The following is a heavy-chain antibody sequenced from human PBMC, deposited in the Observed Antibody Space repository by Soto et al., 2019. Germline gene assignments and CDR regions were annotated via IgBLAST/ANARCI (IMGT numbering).Heavy chain of an antibody. CDR3: AKDPALTTVTTNYFDY. D-gene: IGHD4-17*01. J-gene: IGHJ4*02. V-gene: IGHV3-30*18. Sequence: GGSLRLSCAASGFTFSSYGMHWVRQAPGKGLEWVAVISYDGSNKYYADSVKGRFTISRDNSKNTLYLQMNSLRAEDTAVYYCAKDPALTTVTTNYFDYWGQGTLVTVSS. CDR2: ISYDGSNK. CDR1: GFTFSSYG.